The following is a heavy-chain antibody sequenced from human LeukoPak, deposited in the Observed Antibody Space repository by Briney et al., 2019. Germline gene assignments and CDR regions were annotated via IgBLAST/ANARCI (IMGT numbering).Heavy chain of an antibody. CDR2: ISSSGGST. Sequence: PGGSLRLSCAASGFTFSSYAMNWVRQAPGKGLEWVSAISSSGGSTKYADSVKGRFTISRDKLKNTLYLQMNSLRAEDTAVYYCAKAGVGATVFDYWGEGTLVTVSS. J-gene: IGHJ4*02. D-gene: IGHD1-26*01. CDR3: AKAGVGATVFDY. V-gene: IGHV3-23*01. CDR1: GFTFSSYA.